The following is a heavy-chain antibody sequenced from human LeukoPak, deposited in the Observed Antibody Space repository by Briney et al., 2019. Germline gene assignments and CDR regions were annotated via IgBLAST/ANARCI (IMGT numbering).Heavy chain of an antibody. CDR1: GFTLAHFG. V-gene: IGHV1-18*01. J-gene: IGHJ4*02. D-gene: IGHD5-24*01. Sequence: GSSVKVSYKTSGFTLAHFGLSWVRQAPGQGLEWMGWVNGNNINTNYAQKFQGRVTMTSDTSTATVRMELRYLRSDDTAVYYRARSQWDGYNDFDYWGQGTLVTVSS. CDR2: VNGNNINT. CDR3: ARSQWDGYNDFDY.